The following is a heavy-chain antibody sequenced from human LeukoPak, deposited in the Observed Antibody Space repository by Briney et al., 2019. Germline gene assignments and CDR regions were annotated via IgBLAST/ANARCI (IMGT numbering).Heavy chain of an antibody. V-gene: IGHV3-9*01. CDR3: AKDYRKWLQFGAFDI. Sequence: PGRSLRLSCAASGFMFEEYAMHWVRQAPGKGLEWVSGITWNSAKIDYVDSVKGRFIISRDNAKNSLYLQMNSLRPEDTASYYCAKDYRKWLQFGAFDIWGQGTMVTVSS. J-gene: IGHJ3*02. CDR1: GFMFEEYA. CDR2: ITWNSAKI. D-gene: IGHD5-24*01.